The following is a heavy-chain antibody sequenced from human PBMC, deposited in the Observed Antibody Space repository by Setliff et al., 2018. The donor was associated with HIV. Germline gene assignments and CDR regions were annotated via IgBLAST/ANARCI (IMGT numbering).Heavy chain of an antibody. CDR3: ARDGGDGSGYYYADY. V-gene: IGHV1-18*01. J-gene: IGHJ4*02. CDR2: ISAYNGNT. D-gene: IGHD3-22*01. Sequence: ASVKVSCKASGYTFTSYGISWVRQAPGQGLEWMGWISAYNGNTNYAQKFQGRVTMTSDTSTNTVYLELRSLRSEETAVFYCARDGGDGSGYYYADYWGQGTLVTVSS. CDR1: GYTFTSYG.